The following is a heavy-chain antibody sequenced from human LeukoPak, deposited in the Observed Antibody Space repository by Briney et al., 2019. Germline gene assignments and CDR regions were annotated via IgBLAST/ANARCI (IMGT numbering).Heavy chain of an antibody. CDR1: GYTFSTYG. J-gene: IGHJ3*02. Sequence: ASVRVSCKASGYTFSTYGISWVRQAPGQGLEWMGWISAYNGNTNYVERLQGRVTMTTDTSTSTAYMELRSLRSDDTAVYYCARDPISCTGGSCYSGAFDMWGQGTMVTVSS. CDR3: ARDPISCTGGSCYSGAFDM. V-gene: IGHV1-18*01. CDR2: ISAYNGNT. D-gene: IGHD2-15*01.